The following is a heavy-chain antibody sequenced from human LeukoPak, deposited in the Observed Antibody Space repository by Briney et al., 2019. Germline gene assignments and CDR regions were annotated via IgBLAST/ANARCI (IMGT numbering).Heavy chain of an antibody. CDR3: AKDSGYSTHFDY. J-gene: IGHJ4*02. CDR2: ISYDGSNK. Sequence: GGSLRLSCAASGFTLSSYSMHWVRQAPGKGLEWVAVISYDGSNKYYADSVKGRFTISRDNSKNTLYLQMNSLRAEDTAVYYCAKDSGYSTHFDYWGQGTLVTVSS. V-gene: IGHV3-30*18. D-gene: IGHD5-12*01. CDR1: GFTLSSYS.